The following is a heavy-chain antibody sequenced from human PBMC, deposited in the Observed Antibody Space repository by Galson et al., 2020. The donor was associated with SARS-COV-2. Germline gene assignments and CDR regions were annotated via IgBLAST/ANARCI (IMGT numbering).Heavy chain of an antibody. V-gene: IGHV1-24*01. Sequence: ASVTVSCKVSGYTLTELSMHWVRQAPGKGLEWMGGFDPEDGETIYAQKFQGRVTMTEDTSTDTAYMELSSLRSEDTAVYYCATSTPHCGGDCSNGFDPWGQGTLVTVSS. D-gene: IGHD2-21*02. CDR2: FDPEDGET. CDR3: ATSTPHCGGDCSNGFDP. J-gene: IGHJ5*02. CDR1: GYTLTELS.